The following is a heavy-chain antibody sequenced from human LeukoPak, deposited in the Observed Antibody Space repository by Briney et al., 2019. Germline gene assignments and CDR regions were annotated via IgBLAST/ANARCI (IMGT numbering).Heavy chain of an antibody. V-gene: IGHV3-66*02. CDR1: GFTISSNY. D-gene: IGHD3-3*01. Sequence: GGSLRLSCAASGFTISSNYMSWVRQAPGKGLEWVSLIYSGDSTYYADSVKGRFTISRDNSKNTLYLQMNSLRAEDTAVYYCARGLFWSGYLDYGMDVWGQGTTVTVSS. J-gene: IGHJ6*02. CDR3: ARGLFWSGYLDYGMDV. CDR2: IYSGDST.